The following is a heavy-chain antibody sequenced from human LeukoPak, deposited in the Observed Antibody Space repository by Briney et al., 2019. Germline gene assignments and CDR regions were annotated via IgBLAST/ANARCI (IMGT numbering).Heavy chain of an antibody. CDR3: ARAFKMTHSYYYYYMDV. Sequence: GASVKVSCKASGGSFSSYVITWVRQAPGQGLEWMGGIIPIFGTANYAQKFQGRVTITTDESTSTAYMELSSLRSEDTAVYYCARAFKMTHSYYYYYMDVWGKGTTVTVSS. J-gene: IGHJ6*03. D-gene: IGHD4-11*01. V-gene: IGHV1-69*05. CDR1: GGSFSSYV. CDR2: IIPIFGTA.